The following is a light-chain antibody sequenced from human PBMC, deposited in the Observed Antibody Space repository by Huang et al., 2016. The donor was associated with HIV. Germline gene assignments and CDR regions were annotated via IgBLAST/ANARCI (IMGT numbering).Light chain of an antibody. CDR1: QSVSSY. CDR3: QQRSNWRT. V-gene: IGKV3-11*01. J-gene: IGKJ5*01. Sequence: EIVLTQSPATLSLSPGERATLSCRASQSVSSYLAWYQQKTGQAPRLLIYDASNSATGIPARFSGSGSGTDFTLTISSLEHEDFAVYYCQQRSNWRTFGQGTRLEIK. CDR2: DAS.